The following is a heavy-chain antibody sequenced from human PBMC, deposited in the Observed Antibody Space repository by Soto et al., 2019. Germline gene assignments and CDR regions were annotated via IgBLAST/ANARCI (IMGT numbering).Heavy chain of an antibody. CDR3: AKYLFRGGEPAHSCSHC. CDR1: GFTFSSYA. J-gene: IGHJ4*02. Sequence: GGSLRLSCAASGFTFSSYAMSWVRQAPGKGLEWVSAISGSGGSTYYADSVKGRFTISRDNSKNTLYLQMNSLRAEDTAVYYCAKYLFRGGEPAHSCSHCWGQGTLVTVSS. V-gene: IGHV3-23*01. CDR2: ISGSGGST. D-gene: IGHD6-6*01.